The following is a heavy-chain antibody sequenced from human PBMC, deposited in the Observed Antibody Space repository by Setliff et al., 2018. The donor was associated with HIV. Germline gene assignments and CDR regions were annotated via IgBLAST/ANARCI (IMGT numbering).Heavy chain of an antibody. V-gene: IGHV1-69*05. J-gene: IGHJ6*02. CDR3: AKSGPRRNNGYQLSVRTWGMDV. CDR1: GDTFNTYA. D-gene: IGHD2-8*01. CDR2: IIPIFDTP. Sequence: VKVSCKTSGDTFNTYAISWVRQAPGQGLEWIGGIIPIFDTPHYAQNFQGRVAITTDESTSTAYMELSSLRSEDTAVYYCAKSGPRRNNGYQLSVRTWGMDVWGQGTTVTVS.